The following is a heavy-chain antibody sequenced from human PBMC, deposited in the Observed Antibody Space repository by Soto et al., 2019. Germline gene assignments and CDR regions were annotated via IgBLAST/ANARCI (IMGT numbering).Heavy chain of an antibody. CDR3: AGVGGIVVVTAPYNL. D-gene: IGHD2-21*02. J-gene: IGHJ5*02. CDR1: GYTFSSYY. V-gene: IGHV1-46*03. CDR2: INPSGGYT. Sequence: ASVKVSCKASGYTFSSYYMNWVRQAPGQGLEWLGIINPSGGYTTYAQRFLGRVTMTSDTSTSTVHMELGSLTSEDTAAYSCAGVGGIVVVTAPYNLWAEGPLVTVSA.